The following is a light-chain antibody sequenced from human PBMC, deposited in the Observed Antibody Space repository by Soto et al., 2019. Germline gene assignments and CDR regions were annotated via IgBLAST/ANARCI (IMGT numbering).Light chain of an antibody. V-gene: IGKV1-5*01. CDR3: QQYNSYWGT. CDR1: QSISGW. J-gene: IGKJ1*01. CDR2: DAS. Sequence: DIQMTQSPSTLSASVGDRVTITCRASQSISGWLAWYQQKPGKAPKLLIYDASSLGSGVPSRFSGSGSGTEFTLSISSLQPDDFATYYCQQYNSYWGTFGQGTKVDIK.